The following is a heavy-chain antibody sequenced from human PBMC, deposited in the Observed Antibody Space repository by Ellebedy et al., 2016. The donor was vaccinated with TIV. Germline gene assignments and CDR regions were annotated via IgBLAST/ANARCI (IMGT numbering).Heavy chain of an antibody. CDR2: IYPGDSDT. Sequence: GGSLRLSXKASGYSFTSYWIGWVRQMPGKGLEWMGIIYPGDSDTTYSPSFQGQVTISADKSSSTAYLQWSSLKASDTAMYYCARQSRYSSSWSGFDYWGQGTLVTVSS. CDR1: GYSFTSYW. D-gene: IGHD6-13*01. V-gene: IGHV5-51*01. J-gene: IGHJ4*02. CDR3: ARQSRYSSSWSGFDY.